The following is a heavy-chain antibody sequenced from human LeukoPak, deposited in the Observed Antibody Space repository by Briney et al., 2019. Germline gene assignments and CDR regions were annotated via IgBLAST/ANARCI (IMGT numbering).Heavy chain of an antibody. V-gene: IGHV4-4*02. CDR3: AGGSRGAFDY. Sequence: SETLSLTCAVSGGSISSSNWWSWVRQPPGKGLEWIGEIYHSGSTNYNPSLKSRVTISVDKPKDQFSLKLSSVTAADTAVYYCAGGSRGAFDYWGQGTLVTVSS. CDR1: GGSISSSNW. J-gene: IGHJ4*02. CDR2: IYHSGST. D-gene: IGHD1-26*01.